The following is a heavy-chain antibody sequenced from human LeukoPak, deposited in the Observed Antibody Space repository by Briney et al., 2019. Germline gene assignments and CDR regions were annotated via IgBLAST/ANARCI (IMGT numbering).Heavy chain of an antibody. CDR2: ISSSSSYI. CDR1: GFTFSSYS. J-gene: IGHJ6*02. D-gene: IGHD5-18*01. CDR3: ARDRGYSYGAEGMDV. V-gene: IGHV3-21*01. Sequence: GGSLRLSCAASGFTFSSYSMNWVRQAPGKGLDWVSSISSSSSYIYYADSVKGRFTISRDNAKNSLYLQMNSLRAEDTAVYYCARDRGYSYGAEGMDVWGQGTTVTVSS.